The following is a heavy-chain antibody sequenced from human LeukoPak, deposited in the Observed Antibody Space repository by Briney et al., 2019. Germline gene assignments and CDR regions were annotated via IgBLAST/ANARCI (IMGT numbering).Heavy chain of an antibody. J-gene: IGHJ3*02. CDR2: IYYSAST. CDR3: ARRAAAVIDAFDI. D-gene: IGHD6-13*01. V-gene: IGHV4-39*01. Sequence: SETLSLTCTVSGGSISSSSYYWGWIRQPPGKGLEWIGSIYYSASTYYNPSLKSRVTISVGTSKNQFSLKLSSVTAADTAVYYCARRAAAVIDAFDIWGQGTMVTVSS. CDR1: GGSISSSSYY.